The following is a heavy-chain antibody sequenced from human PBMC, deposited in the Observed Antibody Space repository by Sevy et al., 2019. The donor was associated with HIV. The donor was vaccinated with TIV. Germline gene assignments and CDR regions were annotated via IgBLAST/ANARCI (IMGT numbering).Heavy chain of an antibody. CDR1: GFTFSSYG. J-gene: IGHJ4*02. Sequence: GGSLRLSCAASGFTFSSYGMHWVRQAPGKGLEWVAFIRYDGSNKYYADSVKGRFTISRDNSKNTLYLQMNSLRAEDTAVYYCAKPKTPYGSGSYYPYYLDYWGQGTLVTVSS. CDR3: AKPKTPYGSGSYYPYYLDY. CDR2: IRYDGSNK. V-gene: IGHV3-30*02. D-gene: IGHD3-10*01.